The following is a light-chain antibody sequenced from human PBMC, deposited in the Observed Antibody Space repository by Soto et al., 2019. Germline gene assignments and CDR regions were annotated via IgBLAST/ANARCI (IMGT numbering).Light chain of an antibody. CDR3: CSYAGRTTTYV. CDR1: SRVIGSYDL. J-gene: IGLJ1*01. V-gene: IGLV2-23*02. Sequence: QSVLTQPASVSGSPGQSITISCAGTSRVIGSYDLVSWYQQHPGKVPKLIISDVSKRPSGVSDRFSGSKSGNTASLTISGLQAEDEAEYYCCSYAGRTTTYVLGTGTKVTVL. CDR2: DVS.